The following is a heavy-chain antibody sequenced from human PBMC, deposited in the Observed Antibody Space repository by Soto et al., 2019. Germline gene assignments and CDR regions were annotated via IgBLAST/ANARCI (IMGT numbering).Heavy chain of an antibody. J-gene: IGHJ6*02. CDR1: GGTXRTYA. V-gene: IGHV1-69*01. Sequence: KVSCKASGGTXRTYAIICVRQAPGQGLDWMGGIIPIFGTANYAQKFQGRVTITADESTSTAYMELSSLRSEDTAVYYCARPAVTTYPRHYYYYGMDVWGQGTTGTVSS. CDR3: ARPAVTTYPRHYYYYGMDV. CDR2: IIPIFGTA. D-gene: IGHD4-4*01.